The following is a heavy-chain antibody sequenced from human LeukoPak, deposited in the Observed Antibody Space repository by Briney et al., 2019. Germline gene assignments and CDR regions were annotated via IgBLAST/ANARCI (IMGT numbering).Heavy chain of an antibody. Sequence: GGSLRLSCAASGLTFSKMNWVRQAPGKGLEWVAVIWYDGSNKYYADSVKGRFTISRDNSKNTLYLQMNSLRAEDTAVYYCARSDYYGSGSYGRGMDVWGQGTTVTVSS. D-gene: IGHD3-10*01. CDR3: ARSDYYGSGSYGRGMDV. CDR2: IWYDGSNK. J-gene: IGHJ6*02. CDR1: GLTFSK. V-gene: IGHV3-33*08.